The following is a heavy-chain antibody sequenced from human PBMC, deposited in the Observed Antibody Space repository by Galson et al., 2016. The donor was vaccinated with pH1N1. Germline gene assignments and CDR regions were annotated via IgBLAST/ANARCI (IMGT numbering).Heavy chain of an antibody. V-gene: IGHV3-11*01. CDR2: ISSSGSTI. D-gene: IGHD3-10*01. CDR3: ASAPRLGELELGDVFDI. Sequence: SLRLSCAASGFTFSDYYMSWIRRAPGKGLEWVSYISSSGSTIFYADSVKGRFTISRDNAKNSLYLQMSSLRAEDTAVYYCASAPRLGELELGDVFDIWGQGTMVTVSS. CDR1: GFTFSDYY. J-gene: IGHJ3*02.